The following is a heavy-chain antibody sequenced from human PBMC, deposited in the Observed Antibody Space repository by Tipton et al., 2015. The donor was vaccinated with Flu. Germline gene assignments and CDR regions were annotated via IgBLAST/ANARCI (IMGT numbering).Heavy chain of an antibody. V-gene: IGHV1-2*04. Sequence: QSGAEVKKPGASVEVSCKASGYTFTGYYMHWVRQAPGQGLEWMGWINPNSGGTNYAQKFQGWVTMTRDTSISTAYMELSRLRSDDTAVYYCARGKIVVVPAAIAYYYYMDVWGKGTTVTVSS. CDR3: ARGKIVVVPAAIAYYYYMDV. J-gene: IGHJ6*03. CDR2: INPNSGGT. D-gene: IGHD2-2*01. CDR1: GYTFTGYY.